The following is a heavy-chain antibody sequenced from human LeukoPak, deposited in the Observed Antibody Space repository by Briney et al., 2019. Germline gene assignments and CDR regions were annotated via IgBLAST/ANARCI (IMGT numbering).Heavy chain of an antibody. J-gene: IGHJ6*03. V-gene: IGHV3-23*01. Sequence: GGSLRLSCAASGFTFSSYAMSWVRQAPGKGLEWVSGISGSGDSTYYADSVKGRFTISRDNSKNTLYLQMNSLRSDDSAVYYCAKSVAASYYYMDVWGKGTTVTVSS. CDR3: AKSVAASYYYMDV. CDR2: ISGSGDST. CDR1: GFTFSSYA. D-gene: IGHD4-23*01.